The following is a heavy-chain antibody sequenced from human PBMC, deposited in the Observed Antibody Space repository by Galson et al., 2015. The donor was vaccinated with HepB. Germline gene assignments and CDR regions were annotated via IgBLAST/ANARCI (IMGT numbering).Heavy chain of an antibody. D-gene: IGHD6-19*01. Sequence: SLRLSCAASGFTFSYYAMSWVRQAPGKGLEWISAITPSGDNTYFADSMKARFFISRDNSQNTLFLQMNSLRADDTAIYFCAKVFPEKTDGWYRQALYYFDSWGQGTRVTVSS. CDR3: AKVFPEKTDGWYRQALYYFDS. V-gene: IGHV3-23*01. CDR2: ITPSGDNT. CDR1: GFTFSYYA. J-gene: IGHJ4*02.